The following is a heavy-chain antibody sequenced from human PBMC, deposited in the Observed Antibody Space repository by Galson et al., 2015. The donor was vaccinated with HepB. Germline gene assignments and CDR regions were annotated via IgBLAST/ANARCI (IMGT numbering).Heavy chain of an antibody. CDR1: GGTFSSYT. V-gene: IGHV1-69*04. D-gene: IGHD3-10*01. Sequence: SVKVSCKASGGTFSSYTISWVRQAPGQGLEWMGRIIPILGIANYAQKFQGRVTITADKPTSTAYMELSSLRSEDTAVYYCARDRNTMVRGRTNYYYYGMDVWGQGTTVTVSS. CDR2: IIPILGIA. J-gene: IGHJ6*02. CDR3: ARDRNTMVRGRTNYYYYGMDV.